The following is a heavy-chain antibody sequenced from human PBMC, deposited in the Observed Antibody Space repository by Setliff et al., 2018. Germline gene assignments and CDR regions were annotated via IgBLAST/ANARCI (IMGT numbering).Heavy chain of an antibody. J-gene: IGHJ6*03. CDR1: GDSISSRRNY. Sequence: SETLSLTCTVSGDSISSRRNYWGWFRQPAGKELEWIGQIYTSWSTNYNPSLKSRVTISLDTSKNQFSLSLTSVTAADTAVYYCARMTGFQYIDVWGKGTTVTVSS. CDR3: ARMTGFQYIDV. V-gene: IGHV4-61*09. D-gene: IGHD3-3*01. CDR2: IYTSWST.